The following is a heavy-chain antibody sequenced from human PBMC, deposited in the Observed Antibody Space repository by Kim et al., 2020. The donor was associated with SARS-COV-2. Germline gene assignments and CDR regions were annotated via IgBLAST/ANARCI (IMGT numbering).Heavy chain of an antibody. CDR2: ISAYNGNT. CDR3: ARDEVTMVRGVIRHRYYYYGMDV. Sequence: ASVKVSCKASGYTFTSYGISWVRQAPGQGLEWMGWISAYNGNTNYAQKLQGRVTMTTDTSTSTAYMELRSLRSDDTAVYYCARDEVTMVRGVIRHRYYYYGMDVWGQGTTVTVSS. V-gene: IGHV1-18*01. J-gene: IGHJ6*02. CDR1: GYTFTSYG. D-gene: IGHD3-10*01.